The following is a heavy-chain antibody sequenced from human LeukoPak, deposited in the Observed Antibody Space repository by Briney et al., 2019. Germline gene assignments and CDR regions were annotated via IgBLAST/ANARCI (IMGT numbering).Heavy chain of an antibody. V-gene: IGHV4-61*02. CDR2: IYTSGST. D-gene: IGHD3-10*01. Sequence: SETLSLTCTVSGGSISSGSYYWSWIRQPAGKGLEWIGRIYTSGSTSYNPSLKSRVTISVDTSKNQFSLKLSSVTAADTAVYYCAREMVMVRGVEPFDYWGQGTLVTVSS. CDR1: GGSISSGSYY. CDR3: AREMVMVRGVEPFDY. J-gene: IGHJ4*02.